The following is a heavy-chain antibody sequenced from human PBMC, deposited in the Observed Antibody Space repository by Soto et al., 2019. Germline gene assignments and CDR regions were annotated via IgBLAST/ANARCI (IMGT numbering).Heavy chain of an antibody. CDR1: GFTFSSYW. D-gene: IGHD6-13*01. Sequence: EVQLVESGGGLVQPGASLRLSCAASGFTFSSYWMHWVRQAPGKGLVWVSRINSDGSRTNYADSVKGRFTVSRDNAKNTQYLQMNSLRAEETAVYYCARVLTGSWNWFDPWGQGTLVTVSS. CDR3: ARVLTGSWNWFDP. J-gene: IGHJ5*02. CDR2: INSDGSRT. V-gene: IGHV3-74*01.